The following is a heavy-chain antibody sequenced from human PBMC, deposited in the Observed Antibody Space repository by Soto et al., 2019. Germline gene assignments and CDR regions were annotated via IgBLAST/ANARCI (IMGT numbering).Heavy chain of an antibody. CDR2: IYYSGST. CDR3: ARYYGGYSDY. V-gene: IGHV4-59*08. CDR1: GGSISSYY. D-gene: IGHD3-10*01. J-gene: IGHJ4*02. Sequence: PSEALSLTGTGCGGSISSYYWSWIRQPPGKGLEWIGYIYYSGSTNYNPSLKSRVTISVDTSKNQFSLKLSSVTAADTAVYYCARYYGGYSDYWGQGTLVTVSS.